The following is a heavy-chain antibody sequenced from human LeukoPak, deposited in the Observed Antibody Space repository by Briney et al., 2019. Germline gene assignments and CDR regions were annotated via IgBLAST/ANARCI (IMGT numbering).Heavy chain of an antibody. CDR1: GFTFSSYS. Sequence: GGSLRLSCAASGFTFSSYSMNWVRQAPGKGLEWVSYISSSSTIYYADPVKGRFTISRDNAKNSLYLQMNSLRAEDTAVYYCARIKYYYDSSGYYSGPDYWGQGTLVTVSS. V-gene: IGHV3-48*04. D-gene: IGHD3-22*01. CDR3: ARIKYYYDSSGYYSGPDY. J-gene: IGHJ4*02. CDR2: ISSSSTI.